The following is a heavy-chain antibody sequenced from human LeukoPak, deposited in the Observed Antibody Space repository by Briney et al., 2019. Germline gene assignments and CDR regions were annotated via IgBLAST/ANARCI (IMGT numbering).Heavy chain of an antibody. CDR3: ATGVSTPFNF. CDR2: INTNSSET. V-gene: IGHV1-2*02. Sequence: ASVKVSCKASGYTFTASYIHWVRQAPGQGPEWMAWINTNSSETYSAPHFQGRVTVTSNTSISPVSMELSWLRSDDTAVYYCATGVSTPFNFWGQGTPVTVSS. CDR1: GYTFTASY. J-gene: IGHJ4*02. D-gene: IGHD5/OR15-5a*01.